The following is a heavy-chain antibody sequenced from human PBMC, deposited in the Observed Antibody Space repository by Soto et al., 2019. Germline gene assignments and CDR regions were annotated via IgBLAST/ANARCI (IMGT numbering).Heavy chain of an antibody. V-gene: IGHV1-18*01. CDR1: GYTFTGYG. CDR2: ISAYNGNT. CDR3: ARDRPYSSSSQYFDY. Sequence: ASVEVSCKPSGYTFTGYGISWVRQAPGEGLEWMGWISAYNGNTNYAQKLQGRVTMTTDTSTSTAYMELRSLRSDDTAVYYCARDRPYSSSSQYFDYWGQGTLVTVSS. J-gene: IGHJ4*02. D-gene: IGHD6-6*01.